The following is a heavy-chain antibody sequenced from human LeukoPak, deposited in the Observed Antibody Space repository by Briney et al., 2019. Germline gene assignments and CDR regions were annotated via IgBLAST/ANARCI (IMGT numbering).Heavy chain of an antibody. D-gene: IGHD3-10*01. CDR3: ARIHYYGSGSYYHSDY. J-gene: IGHJ4*02. CDR1: GYTFTGSY. CDR2: IYPSNGGT. V-gene: IGHV1-2*02. Sequence: ASVKVSCKASGYTFTGSYMHWVRQAPGQGLEWMTWIYPSNGGTNYAQKFQGRVTMTRDTSISTAYMELSSLRSDDTAVYYCARIHYYGSGSYYHSDYWGQGTLVTVSS.